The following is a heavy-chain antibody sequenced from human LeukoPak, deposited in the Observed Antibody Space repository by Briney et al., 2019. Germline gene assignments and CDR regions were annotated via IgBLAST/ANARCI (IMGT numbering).Heavy chain of an antibody. D-gene: IGHD5-24*01. CDR3: ARCSSRDSDEQKRWLQLPGAIDI. J-gene: IGHJ3*02. V-gene: IGHV4-59*01. CDR2: IYYSGST. CDR1: GGSISSYY. Sequence: AETLSLTCTVSGGSISSYYWSWIRQPPGKGLEWIWYIYYSGSTNYNTALKSRVTISVDTSKNQFSLKLSSVTAADTAVYYCARCSSRDSDEQKRWLQLPGAIDIWGQGTMVTVSS.